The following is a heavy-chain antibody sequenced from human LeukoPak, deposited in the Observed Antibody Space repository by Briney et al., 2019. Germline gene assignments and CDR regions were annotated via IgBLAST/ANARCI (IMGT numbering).Heavy chain of an antibody. CDR3: ARESGGYGSGWYYWGLGYDY. CDR1: GYTFTSYY. V-gene: IGHV1-46*01. D-gene: IGHD6-19*01. CDR2: INPSGGST. Sequence: ASVKASCKASGYTFTSYYMQWVRQAPGQGLEWMGIINPSGGSTSYAQKFQGRVIMTRDTSTSTVYMELSSLRSEDAAVYYCARESGGYGSGWYYWGLGYDYWGQGTLVTVSS. J-gene: IGHJ4*02.